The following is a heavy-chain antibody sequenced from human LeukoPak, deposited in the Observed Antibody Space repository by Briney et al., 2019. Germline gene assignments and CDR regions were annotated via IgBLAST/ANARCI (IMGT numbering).Heavy chain of an antibody. V-gene: IGHV3-48*04. J-gene: IGHJ4*02. Sequence: GGSLRLSCAASGFTFSNYGMNWVRQAPGKGLEWVSYISSGSSTIDYADSVRGRFTISRDNTKNSLYLQMNSLRAEDTAVYYCARGVTGLSFWGQGTLVTVSS. D-gene: IGHD3-16*01. CDR1: GFTFSNYG. CDR2: ISSGSSTI. CDR3: ARGVTGLSF.